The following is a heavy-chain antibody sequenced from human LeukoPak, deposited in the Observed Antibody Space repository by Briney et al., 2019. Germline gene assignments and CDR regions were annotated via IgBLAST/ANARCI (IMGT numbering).Heavy chain of an antibody. CDR3: AKWLLPYDAFDI. V-gene: IGHV3-48*03. J-gene: IGHJ3*02. D-gene: IGHD3-22*01. Sequence: GGSLRLSCAASGFSFSAYPMNWVRQAPGKGLEWVSYISSGGDTIHYTDSVKGRFTISGDNAKNSLFLQMDSLRAEDTAVYYCAKWLLPYDAFDIWGQGTMVTVSS. CDR2: ISSGGDTI. CDR1: GFSFSAYP.